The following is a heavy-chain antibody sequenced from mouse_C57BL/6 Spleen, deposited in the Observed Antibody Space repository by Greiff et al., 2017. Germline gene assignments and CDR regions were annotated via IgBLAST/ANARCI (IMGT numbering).Heavy chain of an antibody. D-gene: IGHD1-1*01. CDR3: ARDYGSSCGYFDV. CDR2: IYPGDGDT. V-gene: IGHV1-82*01. CDR1: GYAFSSSW. Sequence: QVQLKESGPELVKPGASVKISCTASGYAFSSSWINWVKQRPGEGLEWIGRIYPGDGDTNYNGKFKGKATLTADKSSSTAYMQLSSLTSEDSAVYCCARDYGSSCGYFDVWGTGTTVTVSS. J-gene: IGHJ1*03.